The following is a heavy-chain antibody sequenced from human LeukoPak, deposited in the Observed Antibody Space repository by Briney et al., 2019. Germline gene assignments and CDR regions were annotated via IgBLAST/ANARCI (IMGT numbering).Heavy chain of an antibody. CDR2: ISWDGGST. V-gene: IGHV3-43*01. J-gene: IGHJ4*02. CDR1: GFTFDDYT. D-gene: IGHD3-22*01. Sequence: PGGSLRLSCAASGFTFDDYTMHWVRQAPGKGLEWVSLISWDGGSTYYADSVKGRFTISRDNSKNSLYLQMNTLRTEDTALYYCAKDIVNYYDSSGYYPSFDYWGQGTLVTVSS. CDR3: AKDIVNYYDSSGYYPSFDY.